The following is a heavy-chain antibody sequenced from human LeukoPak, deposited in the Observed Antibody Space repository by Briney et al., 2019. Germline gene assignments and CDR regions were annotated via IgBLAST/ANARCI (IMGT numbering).Heavy chain of an antibody. D-gene: IGHD5-24*01. CDR2: INHSGST. CDR1: GGSISSYY. V-gene: IGHV4-34*01. J-gene: IGHJ4*02. Sequence: SETLSLTCTVSGGSISSYYWSWIRQPPGKGLEWIGEINHSGSTNYNPSLKSRVTISVDTSKNQFSLKLSSVTAADTAVYYCARADGYNRGLFDYWGQGTLVTVSS. CDR3: ARADGYNRGLFDY.